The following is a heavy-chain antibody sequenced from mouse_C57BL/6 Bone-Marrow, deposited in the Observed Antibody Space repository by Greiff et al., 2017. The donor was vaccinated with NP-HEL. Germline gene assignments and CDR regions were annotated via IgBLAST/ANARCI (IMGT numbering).Heavy chain of an antibody. CDR1: GYTFTSYG. CDR3: STRLLLAAPYAMDG. V-gene: IGHV1-81*01. Sequence: QVQLQQSGAELARPGASVKLSCKASGYTFTSYGISWVKQRTGQGLEWIGEIYPRSGNTYYNEKFKGKATLTADKSSSTAYMELRSLTSEDSAVYYGSTRLLLAAPYAMDGWGQGTSVTV. J-gene: IGHJ4*01. D-gene: IGHD3-2*02. CDR2: IYPRSGNT.